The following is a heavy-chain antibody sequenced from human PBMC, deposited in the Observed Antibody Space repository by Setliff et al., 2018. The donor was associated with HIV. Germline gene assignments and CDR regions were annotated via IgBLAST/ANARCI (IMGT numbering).Heavy chain of an antibody. D-gene: IGHD5-18*01. CDR2: MNPNSGNT. V-gene: IGHV1-8*02. Sequence: ASVKVSCKSSGYTFTSYDINWVRQATGQGLEWMGWMNPNSGNTGYAQKFQGRVTMTRNTSISTAYMELSSLTSEDTAVYYCARGDPRRGYSYGPEYMDVWGKGTTVTVSS. J-gene: IGHJ6*03. CDR1: GYTFTSYD. CDR3: ARGDPRRGYSYGPEYMDV.